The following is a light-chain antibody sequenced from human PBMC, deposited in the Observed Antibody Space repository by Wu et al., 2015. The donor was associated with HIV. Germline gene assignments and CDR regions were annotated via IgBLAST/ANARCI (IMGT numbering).Light chain of an antibody. J-gene: IGKJ1*01. V-gene: IGKV1-8*01. Sequence: AIRITQSPSSLSASTGDRVTITCRASQNIRDYLAWYQHEPGKAPKLLMHTASTLQSDVPSRFSGSGSGTDFTLTISALQSEDFATYYCQQYYDYPWTFGQGTKV. CDR1: QNIRDY. CDR3: QQYYDYPWT. CDR2: TAS.